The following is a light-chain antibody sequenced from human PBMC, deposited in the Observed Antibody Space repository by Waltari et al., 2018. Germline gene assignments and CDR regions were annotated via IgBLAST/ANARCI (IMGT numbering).Light chain of an antibody. CDR2: DAS. V-gene: IGKV3-20*01. CDR1: QSVRKY. J-gene: IGKJ1*01. CDR3: QKYESLPAT. Sequence: EIVLTQSPGTLSLSPGERATLSCRASQSVRKYLAWYQQRPGQAPRLLIYDASTRATGIPDRFSGSGFGTDFSLTISRLEPEDVAVYYCQKYESLPATFGQGTKVEIK.